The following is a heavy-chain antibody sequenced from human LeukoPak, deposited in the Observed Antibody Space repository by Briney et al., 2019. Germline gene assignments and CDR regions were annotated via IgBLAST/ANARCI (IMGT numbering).Heavy chain of an antibody. J-gene: IGHJ4*02. CDR3: ARDYYGDYEGYFDY. V-gene: IGHV1-8*01. CDR1: GYTFTSYD. CDR2: MNPNSGNT. D-gene: IGHD4-17*01. Sequence: ASVKVSCKASGYTFTSYDINWVRQATGQGLEWMGWMNPNSGNTGYAQKFQGRVTMTRNTSISTAYMELSSLRSEDTAVYYCARDYYGDYEGYFDYWGQGTLVTVSS.